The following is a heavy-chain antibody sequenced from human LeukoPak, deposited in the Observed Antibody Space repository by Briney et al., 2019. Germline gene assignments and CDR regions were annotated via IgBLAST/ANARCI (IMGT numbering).Heavy chain of an antibody. CDR3: ARLHYGGNYGYYYYYMDV. D-gene: IGHD4-23*01. CDR2: IYYSGST. Sequence: SETLSLTCTVSGGSISSSSYYWGWIRQPPGKGLEWIGSIYYSGSTYYNPSLKSRVTISVDTSKNQFSLKLSSVTAADTAVYYCARLHYGGNYGYYYYYMDVWGKGTTVTVSS. V-gene: IGHV4-39*01. CDR1: GGSISSSSYY. J-gene: IGHJ6*03.